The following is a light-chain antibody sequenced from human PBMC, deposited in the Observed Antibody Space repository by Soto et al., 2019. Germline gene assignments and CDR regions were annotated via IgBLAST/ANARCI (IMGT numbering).Light chain of an antibody. CDR2: DAS. Sequence: EIVMTQSPATLSVSPGERATLSCRAIQTVRNNYLAWYQQKPGQAPRLLIYDASSRATGIPDRFSGGGSGTEFTLTISSLQSDDSAVYYCQQYDKWPPSTFGQGTKVDIK. J-gene: IGKJ1*01. CDR3: QQYDKWPPST. CDR1: QTVRNN. V-gene: IGKV3D-15*01.